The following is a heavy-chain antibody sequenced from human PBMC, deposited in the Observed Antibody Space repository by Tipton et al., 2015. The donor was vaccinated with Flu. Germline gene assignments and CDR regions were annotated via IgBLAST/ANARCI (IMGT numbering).Heavy chain of an antibody. J-gene: IGHJ4*02. V-gene: IGHV4-4*07. CDR1: GASISTDY. CDR3: AKDLPATGSLGH. CDR2: VYNSVTT. D-gene: IGHD2-15*01. Sequence: TLSLTCSVSGASISTDYWSWIRQPAGKGLEWIGRVYNSVTTNYNPSLKSRVTMTVDTSKNQFSLKLTSVTAADTAVYFCAKDLPATGSLGHWGQGTLVTVSS.